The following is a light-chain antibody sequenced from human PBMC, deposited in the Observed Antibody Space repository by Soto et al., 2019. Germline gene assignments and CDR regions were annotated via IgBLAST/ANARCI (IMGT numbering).Light chain of an antibody. CDR2: GAS. J-gene: IGKJ1*01. V-gene: IGKV3-20*01. CDR1: QSVRSNY. Sequence: EIVLTQSPGTLSLSPGERATLACRASQSVRSNYLAWYQHKPGQAPRLLIYGASSRATGIPDRFSGSGSGTDFTLTISRLEPEDLAVYYCQQYHTSPLMFGQGTKVDI. CDR3: QQYHTSPLM.